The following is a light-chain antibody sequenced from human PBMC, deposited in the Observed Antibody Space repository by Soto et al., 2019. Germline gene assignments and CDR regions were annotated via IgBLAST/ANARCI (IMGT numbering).Light chain of an antibody. J-gene: IGKJ1*01. V-gene: IGKV1-5*03. CDR1: ESIDSW. Sequence: DIQMTQSPSTLSASLGDRVTITCRASESIDSWLAWHQQKPGRAPKLLISKASNLESGVPSRFSGSGSGTEFTLTISSLQPDDFATYYCQQYNSYRAFGQGTKVDIK. CDR3: QQYNSYRA. CDR2: KAS.